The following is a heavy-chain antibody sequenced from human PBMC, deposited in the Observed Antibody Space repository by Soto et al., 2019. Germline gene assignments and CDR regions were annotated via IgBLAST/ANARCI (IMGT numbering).Heavy chain of an antibody. Sequence: EVQLVESGGGLVQPGGSLRLSCAASGFNFNIYSMHWVRQAPGKGLVWVPVVNSVGTRAHYADSVKGRFTISRDSAKNTLYLQMNNLRAEDTAVYFCAALPRDYEGYWGQGTLVIVSS. V-gene: IGHV3-74*01. CDR2: VNSVGTRA. CDR1: GFNFNIYS. D-gene: IGHD3-22*01. CDR3: AALPRDYEGY. J-gene: IGHJ4*02.